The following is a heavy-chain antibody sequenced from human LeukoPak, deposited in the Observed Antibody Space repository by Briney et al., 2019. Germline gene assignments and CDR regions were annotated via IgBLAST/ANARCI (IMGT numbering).Heavy chain of an antibody. Sequence: GGSLRLSCAASGFTFSNAWMSWVRQAPGKGLEWVGRIKSKTDGGTTDYAAPVKGRFTISRDDSKNTLYLQMNSLKTEDTAVYYSTTGATMVRGVIGYWGQGTLVTVSS. V-gene: IGHV3-15*01. CDR2: IKSKTDGGTT. CDR3: TTGATMVRGVIGY. D-gene: IGHD3-10*01. J-gene: IGHJ4*02. CDR1: GFTFSNAW.